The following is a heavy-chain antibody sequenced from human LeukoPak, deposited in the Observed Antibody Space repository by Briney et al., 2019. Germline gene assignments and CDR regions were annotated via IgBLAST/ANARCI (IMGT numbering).Heavy chain of an antibody. CDR1: GFTFSSYA. CDR2: ISGSGGST. Sequence: GGSLRLSCAASGFTFSSYAMSWVRQAPGKGLEWVSAISGSGGSTYYADSVKGRFTISRDNSKNTLYLQMNSLRAEDTAVYHCAKDRIRSTMVRGVGAYYFDYWGQGTLVTVSS. CDR3: AKDRIRSTMVRGVGAYYFDY. J-gene: IGHJ4*02. D-gene: IGHD3-10*01. V-gene: IGHV3-23*01.